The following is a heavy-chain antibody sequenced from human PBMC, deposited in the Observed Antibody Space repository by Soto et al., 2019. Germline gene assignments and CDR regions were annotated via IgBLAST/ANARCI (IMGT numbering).Heavy chain of an antibody. J-gene: IGHJ5*01. CDR3: ARWVGGSMFDNSGKYDS. CDR1: GFTFSSSA. CDR2: IAYDGSKT. V-gene: IGHV3-30*03. Sequence: QVQLVESGGGVVQPGRSLRLTCAASGFTFSSSAMHWVRQAPGKGLEWVALIAYDGSKTYYGDSVRGRFTISRDNSENTLFLQMNSLRAEDTAVYYCARWVGGSMFDNSGKYDSWGQGTLVTVSS. D-gene: IGHD3-22*01.